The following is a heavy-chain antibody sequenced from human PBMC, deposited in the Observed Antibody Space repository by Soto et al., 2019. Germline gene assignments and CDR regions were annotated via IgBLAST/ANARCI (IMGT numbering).Heavy chain of an antibody. J-gene: IGHJ6*02. CDR3: AKDRGYDILTGYYWSFYYYGMDV. Sequence: QVQLVESGGGVVQPGRSLRLSCAASGFTFSSYGMHWVRQAPGKGLEWVAVISYDGSNKYYADSVKVRFTISRDNSKNTLYLKMHSLRAEDTAVYYCAKDRGYDILTGYYWSFYYYGMDVWGQGPKVTVSS. CDR2: ISYDGSNK. CDR1: GFTFSSYG. D-gene: IGHD3-9*01. V-gene: IGHV3-30*18.